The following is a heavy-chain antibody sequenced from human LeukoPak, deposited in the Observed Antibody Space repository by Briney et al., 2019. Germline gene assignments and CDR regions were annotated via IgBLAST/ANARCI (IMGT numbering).Heavy chain of an antibody. J-gene: IGHJ4*02. CDR3: ACYIATVPH. Sequence: GGSLRLSCAASGFTVSGHYMSWVRQAPGKGLEWVSFIDTAGTTYYADSVKGRFAISRDNSKNTLYLQMNSQRVDDTAVYYCACYIATVPHWGQGTLVTVSS. CDR1: GFTVSGHY. D-gene: IGHD6-13*01. CDR2: IDTAGTT. V-gene: IGHV3-53*01.